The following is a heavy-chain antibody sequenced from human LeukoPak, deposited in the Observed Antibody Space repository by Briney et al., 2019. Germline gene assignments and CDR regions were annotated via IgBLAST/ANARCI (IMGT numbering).Heavy chain of an antibody. CDR2: INHSGST. Sequence: PSETLSLTCAVYGGSFSGYYWSWIRQPPGKGLEWIGEINHSGSTNYNPSLKSRVTISVGTSKNQFSLKLSSVTAADTAVYYCASLEVRAHYYYYYYMDVWGKGTTVTVSS. J-gene: IGHJ6*03. D-gene: IGHD3-10*01. V-gene: IGHV4-34*01. CDR1: GGSFSGYY. CDR3: ASLEVRAHYYYYYYMDV.